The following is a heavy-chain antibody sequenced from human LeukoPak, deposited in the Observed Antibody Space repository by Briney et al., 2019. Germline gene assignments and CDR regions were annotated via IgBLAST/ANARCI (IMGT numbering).Heavy chain of an antibody. V-gene: IGHV4-59*01. CDR3: ARDSGMVALDY. J-gene: IGHJ4*02. D-gene: IGHD1-26*01. Sequence: SETLSLTCTVSGGSISRYYWNWLRQPPGKGLEWIGYISYSGSTNYNPSLKSRVTISVDTSKNQFSLKLRSVTAADTAVYYCARDSGMVALDYWGQGALVTVST. CDR2: ISYSGST. CDR1: GGSISRYY.